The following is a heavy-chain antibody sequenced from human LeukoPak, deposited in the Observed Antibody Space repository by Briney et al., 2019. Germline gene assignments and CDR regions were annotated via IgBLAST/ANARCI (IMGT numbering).Heavy chain of an antibody. V-gene: IGHV3-15*01. CDR1: GFTFTNAW. Sequence: PGGSLRLSCAASGFTFTNAWMSWVRQAPGKGLEWVGRIKSKKDGGTTEYAAPVKGRFTISRDDSTHTLYLQMNSLRAEDTAVYYCAKSNLLWFGELSAAWGQGTMVTVSS. D-gene: IGHD3-10*01. CDR2: IKSKKDGGTT. J-gene: IGHJ3*01. CDR3: AKSNLLWFGELSAA.